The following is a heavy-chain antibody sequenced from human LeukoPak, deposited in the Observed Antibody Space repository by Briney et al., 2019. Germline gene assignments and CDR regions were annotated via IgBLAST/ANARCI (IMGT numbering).Heavy chain of an antibody. D-gene: IGHD2/OR15-2a*01. CDR1: GFAFSSYA. CDR3: ARNNLACKSAACYDY. J-gene: IGHJ4*02. V-gene: IGHV3-23*01. CDR2: VTGSGERT. Sequence: GGSLRLSCAASGFAFSSYAMSWVRQAPGKGLEWVSVVTGSGERTVYADSVKGRFAISRDNSKNMVYLQMNSLRVEDAAIYYCARNNLACKSAACYDYWGQGTLVTDSS.